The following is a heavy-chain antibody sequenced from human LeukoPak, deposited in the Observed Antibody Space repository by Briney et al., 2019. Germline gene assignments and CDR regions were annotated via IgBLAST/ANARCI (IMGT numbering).Heavy chain of an antibody. Sequence: ASVKVSFKASGYTFTSYGISWVRQAPGQGLEWMGWISAYNGNTNYAQKLQGRVTITTDTSTSTAYMELRSLRSDDTAVYYCAREGLTYYYDSSGYYYLGYWGQGTLVTVSS. CDR3: AREGLTYYYDSSGYYYLGY. CDR2: ISAYNGNT. CDR1: GYTFTSYG. V-gene: IGHV1-18*01. J-gene: IGHJ4*02. D-gene: IGHD3-22*01.